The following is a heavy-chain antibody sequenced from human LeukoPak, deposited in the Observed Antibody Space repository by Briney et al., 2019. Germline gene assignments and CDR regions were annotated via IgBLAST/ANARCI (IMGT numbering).Heavy chain of an antibody. CDR1: GGSINNYY. J-gene: IGHJ4*02. V-gene: IGHV4-59*01. D-gene: IGHD6-13*01. CDR3: ARGVYIAAAQYGY. Sequence: SETLSLTCTVSGGSINNYYWTWIRQPPGKGLQWIGYIYYRGNTNYNPSLKSRVTISVDTSKNQFSLKLGSVTAADTAVYYCARGVYIAAAQYGYWGRGTLVTVSS. CDR2: IYYRGNT.